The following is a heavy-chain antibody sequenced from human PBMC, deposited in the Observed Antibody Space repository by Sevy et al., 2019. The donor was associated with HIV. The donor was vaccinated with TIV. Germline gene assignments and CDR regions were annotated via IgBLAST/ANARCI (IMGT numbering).Heavy chain of an antibody. CDR1: GDSMSRSNHY. Sequence: SETLSLTCTVSGDSMSRSNHYWGWIRQPPGKGLEWIGIIYYRGTTYYNPSLKSRITISEDTSKNQFALRLTSVTAADTALYFCARLLGDNGYFDQWGQGTLVTVSS. CDR3: ARLLGDNGYFDQ. CDR2: IYYRGTT. V-gene: IGHV4-39*01. D-gene: IGHD4-17*01. J-gene: IGHJ4*02.